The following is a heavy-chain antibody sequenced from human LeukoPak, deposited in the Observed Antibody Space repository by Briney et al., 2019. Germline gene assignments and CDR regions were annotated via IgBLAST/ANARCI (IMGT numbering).Heavy chain of an antibody. D-gene: IGHD1-1*01. CDR1: GGSISNSY. CDR3: ARDPLSTNDFDI. Sequence: SETLSLTCTVSGGSISNSYWNWIRQSPGKGLEWIGYINYSGSTNYNPSLKSRVTISVDTSKKQFSLELSSVAAADTAVYFCARDPLSTNDFDIWGQGTMVAVSS. J-gene: IGHJ3*02. V-gene: IGHV4-59*01. CDR2: INYSGST.